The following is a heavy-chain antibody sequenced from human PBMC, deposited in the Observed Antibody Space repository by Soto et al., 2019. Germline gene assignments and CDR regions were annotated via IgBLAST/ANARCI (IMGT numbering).Heavy chain of an antibody. J-gene: IGHJ4*02. CDR2: IYYSGST. V-gene: IGHV4-30-4*01. CDR3: ARRYCTNCVCPRPFDY. Sequence: QVQLQESGPGLVKPSQTLSLTCTVSGGSISSGDYYWSWIRQPPGKGLEWIGYIYYSGSTYYNPSLKSRATISVDTPTNQFALKLSSVTAADTAVYYCARRYCTNCVCPRPFDYWCQGTLVTVSS. CDR1: GGSISSGDYY. D-gene: IGHD2-8*01.